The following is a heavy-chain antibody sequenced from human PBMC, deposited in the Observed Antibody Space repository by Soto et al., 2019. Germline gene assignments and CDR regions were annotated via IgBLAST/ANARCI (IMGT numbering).Heavy chain of an antibody. CDR2: IYHSGST. J-gene: IGHJ4*02. V-gene: IGHV4-38-2*02. CDR3: ARDGPGGFFDY. D-gene: IGHD1-1*01. CDR1: GYSISSGYY. Sequence: SESRSLTGAVPGYSISSGYYWGCIRQPPGKGLEWIGSIYHSGSTYYNPSLKSRVTISVDTSKNQFSLKLSSVTAADTAVYYCARDGPGGFFDYWGQGTQVTVSS.